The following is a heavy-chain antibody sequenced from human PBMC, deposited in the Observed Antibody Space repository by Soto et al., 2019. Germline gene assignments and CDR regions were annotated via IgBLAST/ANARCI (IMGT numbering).Heavy chain of an antibody. J-gene: IGHJ5*02. CDR3: ARELFGRSVWFDP. CDR2: IYYSGST. D-gene: IGHD3-10*01. V-gene: IGHV4-59*01. CDR1: GGSISSYY. Sequence: SETLSLTCPVSGGSISSYYWSWIRQPPGKGLEWIGYIYYSGSTNYNPSLKSRVTISVDTSKNQFSLKLSSVTAADTAVYYCARELFGRSVWFDPWGQGTLVTVS.